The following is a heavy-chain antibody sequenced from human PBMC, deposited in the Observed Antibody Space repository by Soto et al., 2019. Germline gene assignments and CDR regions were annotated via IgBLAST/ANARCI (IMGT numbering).Heavy chain of an antibody. V-gene: IGHV3-30-3*01. CDR1: GFTFSSYA. CDR2: ISYDGSNK. J-gene: IGHJ6*02. CDR3: AREQDSGYDEVYYGMDV. Sequence: GGSLRLSCAASGFTFSSYAMHRVRQAPGKGLEWVAVISYDGSNKYYADSVKGRFTISRDNSKNTLYLQMNSLRAEDTAVYYCAREQDSGYDEVYYGMDVWGQGTTVTVSS. D-gene: IGHD5-12*01.